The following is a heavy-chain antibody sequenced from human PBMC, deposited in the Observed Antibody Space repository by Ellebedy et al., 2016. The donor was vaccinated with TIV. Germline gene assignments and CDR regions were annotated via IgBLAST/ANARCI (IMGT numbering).Heavy chain of an antibody. CDR3: AKGRGGSYYSSIDY. D-gene: IGHD1-26*01. CDR2: ISYDGSNK. CDR1: GFTFSSYG. J-gene: IGHJ4*02. Sequence: GESLKISCAASGFTFSSYGMHWVRQAPGKGLEWVAVISYDGSNKYYADSVKGRFTISRYNSKNTLYLQMNSLRAEDTAVYYCAKGRGGSYYSSIDYWGQGTLVTVSS. V-gene: IGHV3-30*18.